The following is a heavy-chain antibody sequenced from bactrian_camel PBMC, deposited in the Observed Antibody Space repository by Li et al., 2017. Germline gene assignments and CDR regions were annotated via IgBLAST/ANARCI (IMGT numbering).Heavy chain of an antibody. D-gene: IGHD2*01. CDR1: GFTFQNSY. CDR2: VSGTGAHT. Sequence: VQLVESGGGLVQPGGPLRLSCAASGFTFQNSYMSWVRQPLGKELEWVAVVSGTGAHTFYSDSVKGRFTISRDNRGNTVYLQMNSLKPEDTAMYYCAAKSGYKYTLNRNEYLYRGQGTQVTVS. CDR3: AAKSGYKYTLNRNEYLY. V-gene: IGHV3S40*01. J-gene: IGHJ4*01.